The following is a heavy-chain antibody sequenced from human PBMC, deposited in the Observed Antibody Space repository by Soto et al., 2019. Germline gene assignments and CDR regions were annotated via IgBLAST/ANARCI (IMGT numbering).Heavy chain of an antibody. V-gene: IGHV3-53*04. J-gene: IGHJ2*01. CDR1: GFTVSSNY. D-gene: IGHD3-10*01. Sequence: EVQLVESGGGLVQPGGSLRLSCAASGFTVSSNYMSWVRQAPGKGLEWVSVIYSGGSTYYADSVKGRFTISRHNSKNTLYLQMNSLRAEDTAVYYCARGGEWASPWYFDLWGRGTLVTVSS. CDR2: IYSGGST. CDR3: ARGGEWASPWYFDL.